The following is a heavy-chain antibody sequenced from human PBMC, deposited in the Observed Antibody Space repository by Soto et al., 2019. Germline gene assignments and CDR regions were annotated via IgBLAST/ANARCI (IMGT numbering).Heavy chain of an antibody. Sequence: QVQLVQSRAEVKNPGASVKVSCKASGYSFTRYGIAWARQAPGQGLEWMGWINTYNGNTNYAQNLQGRVTLTTDTXPSTAYMELPSLRSNDTAIYYCAMVDVYVTPSPQDVWGQGTTVIVSS. CDR1: GYSFTRYG. V-gene: IGHV1-18*01. CDR2: INTYNGNT. CDR3: AMVDVYVTPSPQDV. D-gene: IGHD3-16*01. J-gene: IGHJ6*02.